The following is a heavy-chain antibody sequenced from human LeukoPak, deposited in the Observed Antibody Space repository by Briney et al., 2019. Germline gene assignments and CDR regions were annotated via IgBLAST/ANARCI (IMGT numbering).Heavy chain of an antibody. V-gene: IGHV4-39*01. Sequence: SETLSLTCTVSGGSISSSSYYWGWIRQPPGKGLEWIGSIYCSGSTYYNPSLKSRVTISVDTSKNQFSLKLSSVTAADTAVYYCARGSHSYDYVWGSYRSVPFDYWGQGTLVTVSS. J-gene: IGHJ4*02. CDR3: ARGSHSYDYVWGSYRSVPFDY. CDR1: GGSISSSSYY. D-gene: IGHD3-16*02. CDR2: IYCSGST.